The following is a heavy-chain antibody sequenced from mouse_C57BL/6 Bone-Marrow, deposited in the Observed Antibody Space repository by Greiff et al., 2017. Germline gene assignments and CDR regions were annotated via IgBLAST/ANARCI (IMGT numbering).Heavy chain of an antibody. CDR2: ISYDGSN. D-gene: IGHD2-4*01. V-gene: IGHV3-6*01. J-gene: IGHJ3*01. Sequence: EVQLQASGPGLVKPSQSLSLTCSVTGYSITSGYYWNWIRQFPGNKLEWMGYISYDGSNNYNPSLKNRISITRDTSKNQFFLKLNSVTTEDTATYYCASGFYYDYDKMSCFAYWGQGTLVTVSA. CDR3: ASGFYYDYDKMSCFAY. CDR1: GYSITSGYY.